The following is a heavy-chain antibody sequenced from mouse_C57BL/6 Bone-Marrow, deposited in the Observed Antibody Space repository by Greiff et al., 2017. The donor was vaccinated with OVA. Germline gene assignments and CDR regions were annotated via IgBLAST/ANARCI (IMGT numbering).Heavy chain of an antibody. D-gene: IGHD1-1*01. CDR2: IWSGGST. V-gene: IGHV2-2*01. J-gene: IGHJ4*01. Sequence: VQLVESGPGLVQPSQSLSITCTVSGFSLTSYGVHWVRQSPGKGLEWLGVIWSGGSTDYNAAFISRLSISKDNSKNQVFFKMTSLQADDTAIYYCASPYYYGSSYAMDYWGQGTSVTVSS. CDR1: GFSLTSYG. CDR3: ASPYYYGSSYAMDY.